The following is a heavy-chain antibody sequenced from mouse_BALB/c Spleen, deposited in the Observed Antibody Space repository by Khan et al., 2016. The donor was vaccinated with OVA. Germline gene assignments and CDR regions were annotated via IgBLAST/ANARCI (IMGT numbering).Heavy chain of an antibody. D-gene: IGHD4-1*01. CDR1: GYTFTNYV. V-gene: IGHV1S136*01. CDR3: AREASSWDFSFPY. J-gene: IGHJ3*01. Sequence: VQLQQSGPELVEPGASVKMSCKASGYTFTNYVIHWVKQKPGQGLEWIGYINPYNAGTRYNEKFKGKAPLTSDIYSTTAYMELSSLTSEDSAVYYCAREASSWDFSFPYWGQGTLVTVSA. CDR2: INPYNAGT.